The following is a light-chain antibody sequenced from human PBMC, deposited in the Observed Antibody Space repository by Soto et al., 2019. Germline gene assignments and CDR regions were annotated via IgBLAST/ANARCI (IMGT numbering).Light chain of an antibody. CDR1: QSINRD. J-gene: IGKJ1*01. CDR3: QQYDSSPRT. Sequence: IVWAQAPGTLSFSRGEIATLSFRASQSINRDLAWYQQKPGQAPRLLIYGASTRATGIPARFSGSGSGTDFTLTISRLEPEDFAVYYCQQYDSSPRTFGQGTKVDIK. V-gene: IGKV3-20*01. CDR2: GAS.